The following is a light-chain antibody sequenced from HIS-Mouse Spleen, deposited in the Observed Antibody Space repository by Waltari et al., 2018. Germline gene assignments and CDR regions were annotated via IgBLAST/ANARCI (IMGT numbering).Light chain of an antibody. CDR1: NIGSKN. CDR2: RDS. Sequence: SYELTQPLSVSVALGQTARITCGGNNIGSKNVHWYQQKPGQAPVLVIYRDSNRPSGIPERFSGSNSGNTATLTISRAQAGDEADDYCQVWDSSTWVFGGGTKLTVL. J-gene: IGLJ3*02. V-gene: IGLV3-9*01. CDR3: QVWDSSTWV.